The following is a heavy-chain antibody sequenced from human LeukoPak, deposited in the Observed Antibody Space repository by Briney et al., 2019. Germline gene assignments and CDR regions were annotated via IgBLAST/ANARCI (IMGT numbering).Heavy chain of an antibody. V-gene: IGHV3-20*04. CDR3: ARRGGPVTSYYYYMDV. CDR2: INWNGGST. D-gene: IGHD4-17*01. CDR1: GFTFDDYG. Sequence: GGSLRLSCAASGFTFDDYGMSWVRQAPGKGLEWVSGINWNGGSTGYADSVKGRFTISRDNAKNSLYLQMNSLRAEDTAVYYCARRGGPVTSYYYYMDVWGKGTTVTVSS. J-gene: IGHJ6*03.